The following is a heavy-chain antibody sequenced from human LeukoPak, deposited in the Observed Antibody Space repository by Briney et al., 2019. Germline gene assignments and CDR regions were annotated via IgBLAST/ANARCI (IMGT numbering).Heavy chain of an antibody. Sequence: SATLSLTCTVSGGSISSSSYYWGWIRQPPGKGLEWIGSIYYSGSTYYNPSLKSRVTISVDTSKNQFSLKLSSVTAADTAVYYCARLPLWFGEPIWVDYWGQGTLVTVSS. CDR3: ARLPLWFGEPIWVDY. CDR2: IYYSGST. J-gene: IGHJ4*02. V-gene: IGHV4-39*07. D-gene: IGHD3-10*01. CDR1: GGSISSSSYY.